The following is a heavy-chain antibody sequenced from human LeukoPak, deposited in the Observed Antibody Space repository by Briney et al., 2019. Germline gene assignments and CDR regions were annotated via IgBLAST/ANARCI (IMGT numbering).Heavy chain of an antibody. D-gene: IGHD6-6*01. J-gene: IGHJ4*02. Sequence: TSETLSLTCTVSGGSISSSSYYWGWIRQPPGKGLEWIGSIYYSGSTYYNPSLKSRVTISVDTSKNQFSLKLSSVTAADTAVYYCAREYSSSSLAYFDYWGQGTLVTVSS. V-gene: IGHV4-39*07. CDR3: AREYSSSSLAYFDY. CDR2: IYYSGST. CDR1: GGSISSSSYY.